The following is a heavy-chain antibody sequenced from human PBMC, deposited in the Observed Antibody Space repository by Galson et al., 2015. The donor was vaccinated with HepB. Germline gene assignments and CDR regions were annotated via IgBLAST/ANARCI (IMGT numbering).Heavy chain of an antibody. CDR3: ARHVAGKLERRLDY. D-gene: IGHD1-1*01. V-gene: IGHV5-51*01. Sequence: QSGAEVKKPGESLTVSCKGSGYSFTNNWIGWVRQMPGKGLEWMGIIYPGDSDTRYSPSFQGQVTISADRSISTAYLQWTSLKASDTAMYYCARHVAGKLERRLDYWGQGTLVTVSS. CDR2: IYPGDSDT. J-gene: IGHJ4*02. CDR1: GYSFTNNW.